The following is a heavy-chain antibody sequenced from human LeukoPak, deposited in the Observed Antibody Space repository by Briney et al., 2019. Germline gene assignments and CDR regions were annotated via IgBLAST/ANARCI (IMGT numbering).Heavy chain of an antibody. CDR1: GFTFSSYS. Sequence: GGSLRLSCAASGFTFSSYSMNWVRQAPGKGLEWVSSISSSSSYIYYADSVKGRFTISRDNSKNTLYLQMNSLRAEDTAVYYCAKDESIGSSSWYLSYYYYYYGMDVWGQGTTVTVSS. CDR3: AKDESIGSSSWYLSYYYYYYGMDV. CDR2: ISSSSSYI. D-gene: IGHD6-13*01. J-gene: IGHJ6*02. V-gene: IGHV3-21*04.